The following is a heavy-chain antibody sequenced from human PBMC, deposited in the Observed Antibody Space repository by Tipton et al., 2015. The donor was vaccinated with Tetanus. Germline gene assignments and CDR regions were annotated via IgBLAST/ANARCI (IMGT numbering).Heavy chain of an antibody. CDR1: GFTFSTYA. Sequence: SLRLSCAASGFTFSTYAMSWVRQAPGKGLEWVSAISGGGGSTYYADSVKGRFTISRDNSENTLYLQMNSLRAEDTAVYYCAKDPYGSGVNWFDPWGQGTLVTVSS. V-gene: IGHV3-23*01. D-gene: IGHD3-10*01. CDR2: ISGGGGST. CDR3: AKDPYGSGVNWFDP. J-gene: IGHJ5*02.